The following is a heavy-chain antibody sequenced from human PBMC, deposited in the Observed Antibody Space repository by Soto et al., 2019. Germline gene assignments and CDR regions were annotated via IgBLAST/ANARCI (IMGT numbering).Heavy chain of an antibody. CDR3: ARRSPIHPETGPMVNSYFDYYYGMDV. CDR2: IYYSGST. J-gene: IGHJ6*02. Sequence: SETLSLTCTVSGGSISSSSYYWGWIRQPPGKGLEWIGSIYYSGSTYYNPSLKSRVTISVDTSKNQFSLKLSSVTAADTAVYYCARRSPIHPETGPMVNSYFDYYYGMDVWGQGTTVT. D-gene: IGHD3-10*01. CDR1: GGSISSSSYY. V-gene: IGHV4-39*01.